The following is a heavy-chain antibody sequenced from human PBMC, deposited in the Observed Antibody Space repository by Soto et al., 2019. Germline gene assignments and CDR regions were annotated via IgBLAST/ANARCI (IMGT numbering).Heavy chain of an antibody. CDR3: AKVYPSGSPDY. V-gene: IGHV4-4*02. Sequence: SETLSLTCAVSGGSISSRNWWSWVRQPPGKGLEWIGEIYHSGSTNYNPSLKSRVTISVDKSKNQFSLKLSSVTAADTAVYYCAKVYPSGSPDYWGQGTLVTVS. CDR1: GGSISSRNW. CDR2: IYHSGST. D-gene: IGHD1-26*01. J-gene: IGHJ4*02.